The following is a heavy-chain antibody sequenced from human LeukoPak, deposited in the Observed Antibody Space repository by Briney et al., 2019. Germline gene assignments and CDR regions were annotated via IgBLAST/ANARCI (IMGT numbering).Heavy chain of an antibody. Sequence: GSLRLSCAASGFTFSGFSMHWIRQAPGRGLEYVSAITGNGDKTFYTDSVRGRFTIFRDNSKNTLFLQMGSLRGEDTALYFCARIGMENFYDLWGQGILVTVSS. CDR1: GFTFSGFS. J-gene: IGHJ5*02. CDR3: ARIGMENFYDL. V-gene: IGHV3-64*02. D-gene: IGHD2/OR15-2a*01. CDR2: ITGNGDKT.